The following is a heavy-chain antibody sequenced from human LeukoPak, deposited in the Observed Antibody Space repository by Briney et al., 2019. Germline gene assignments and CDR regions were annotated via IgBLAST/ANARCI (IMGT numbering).Heavy chain of an antibody. CDR3: DLHCSSTSCYLYGMDV. D-gene: IGHD2-2*01. J-gene: IGHJ6*02. V-gene: IGHV3-48*04. CDR2: ISSSSSTI. CDR1: GFTFSSYS. Sequence: AGGSLRLSCAASGFTFSSYSMNWVRQAPGKGLEWVSYISSSSSTIYYADSVKGRFTISRDNAKNSLYLQMNSLRAEDTAVYYCDLHCSSTSCYLYGMDVWGQGTTVTVSS.